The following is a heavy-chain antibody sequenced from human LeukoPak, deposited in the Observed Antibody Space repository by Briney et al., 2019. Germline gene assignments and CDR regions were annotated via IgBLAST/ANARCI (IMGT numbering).Heavy chain of an antibody. CDR1: GYSFTSYW. CDR3: ARLHCSGGTCYPADAFDI. Sequence: GESLRISCKGSGYSFTSYWISWVRQMPGKGLEWMGRIDPGDSYTNYSPSFQGHVTISADKSISTAYLQWSSLKASDTAMYYCARLHCSGGTCYPADAFDIWGQGTMVTVSS. J-gene: IGHJ3*02. V-gene: IGHV5-10-1*01. D-gene: IGHD2-15*01. CDR2: IDPGDSYT.